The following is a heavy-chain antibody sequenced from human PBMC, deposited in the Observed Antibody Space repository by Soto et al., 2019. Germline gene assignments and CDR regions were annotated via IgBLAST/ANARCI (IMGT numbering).Heavy chain of an antibody. D-gene: IGHD3-10*01. V-gene: IGHV4-31*03. CDR2: IYYSGST. CDR1: GGSISSGGYY. CDR3: ARKDYYGSGSYGGYYGMDV. Sequence: QVQLQESGPGLVKPSQTLSLTCTVSGGSISSGGYYWSWIRQHPGKGLEWIGYIYYSGSTYYNPSLKSRVTISVDTSKNQFSLKLSSVTAADTAVYYCARKDYYGSGSYGGYYGMDVWGQGTTVTVSS. J-gene: IGHJ6*02.